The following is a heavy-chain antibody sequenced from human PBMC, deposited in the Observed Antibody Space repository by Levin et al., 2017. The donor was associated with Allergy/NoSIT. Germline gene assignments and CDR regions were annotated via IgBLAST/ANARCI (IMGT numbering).Heavy chain of an antibody. J-gene: IGHJ3*02. Sequence: GASVKVSCKASGGTFSSYAISWVRQAPGQGLEWMGGIIPIFGTANYAQKFQGRVTITADESTSTAYMELSSLRSEDTAVYYCASQLTMIVVATSARGAFDIWGQGTMVTVSS. CDR1: GGTFSSYA. V-gene: IGHV1-69*13. CDR2: IIPIFGTA. CDR3: ASQLTMIVVATSARGAFDI. D-gene: IGHD3-22*01.